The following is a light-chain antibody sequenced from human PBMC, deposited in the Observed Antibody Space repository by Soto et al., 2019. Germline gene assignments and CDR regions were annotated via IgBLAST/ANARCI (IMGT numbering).Light chain of an antibody. J-gene: IGLJ1*01. CDR1: SSDVGGYNY. CDR2: DVS. CDR3: SSYTSSSSYV. V-gene: IGLV2-14*01. Sequence: QSVLTQPASXXGXXXXXXXISCTGTSSDVGGYNYVSWYQQHPGKAPKLMIYDVSNRPSGVSNRFSGSKSGNTASLTISGLQAEDEADYYCSSYTSSSSYVFGTGTKLTVL.